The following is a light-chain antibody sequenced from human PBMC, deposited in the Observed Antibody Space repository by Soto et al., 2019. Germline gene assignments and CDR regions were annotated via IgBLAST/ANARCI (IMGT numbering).Light chain of an antibody. J-gene: IGKJ2*01. V-gene: IGKV1-5*03. Sequence: DIQMTQSPSTLSASVGDTVTITCRASQNINKWLAWYQQKPGKAPKLLIYKASSLESGVPSKFSGSGSGTEFTLTISGLQPDDFATYYCQQYDTFSHTFGQGTKLEIK. CDR3: QQYDTFSHT. CDR2: KAS. CDR1: QNINKW.